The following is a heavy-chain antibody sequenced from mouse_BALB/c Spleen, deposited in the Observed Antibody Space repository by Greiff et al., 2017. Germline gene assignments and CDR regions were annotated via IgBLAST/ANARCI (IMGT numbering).Heavy chain of an antibody. D-gene: IGHD3-3*01. J-gene: IGHJ4*01. CDR3: ARMSMDY. V-gene: IGHV14-4*02. CDR1: GFNIKDYY. CDR2: IDPENGDT. Sequence: VQLQQSGAELVRSGASVKLSCTASGFNIKDYYMHWVKQRPEQGLEWIGWIDPENGDTEYAPKFQGKATITADTSSNTAYLQLSSLTSEDTAVYYCARMSMDYWGQGTSVTVSS.